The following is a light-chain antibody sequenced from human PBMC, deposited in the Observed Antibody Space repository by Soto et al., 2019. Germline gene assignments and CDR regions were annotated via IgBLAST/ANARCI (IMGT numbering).Light chain of an antibody. CDR2: GNS. J-gene: IGLJ3*02. Sequence: QSVLTQPPSVSGAPGQRVTISCTGSSSHIGAGYDVHWYQQLPGTAPKLLIYGNSNRPSGVPDRFSGSKSGTSASLAITGLQAEDEADDYCQSYDSSLSGGVFGGGTKLTVL. V-gene: IGLV1-40*01. CDR1: SSHIGAGYD. CDR3: QSYDSSLSGGV.